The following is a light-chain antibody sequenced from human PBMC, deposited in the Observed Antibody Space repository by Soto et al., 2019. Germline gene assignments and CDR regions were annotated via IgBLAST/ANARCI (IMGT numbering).Light chain of an antibody. CDR3: SSYTSSSTRV. CDR2: XXX. J-gene: IGLJ1*01. V-gene: IGLV2-14*01. Sequence: QSALTQPASVSGSPGQSITISCTGTSSDVGGYNYVSWYQQHPGKAPKLMIYXXXXXXXXXXXXXXGSKSGNTASLTISGLQAEXEADYYCSSYTSSSTRVFGTGTKLTVL. CDR1: SSDVGGYNY.